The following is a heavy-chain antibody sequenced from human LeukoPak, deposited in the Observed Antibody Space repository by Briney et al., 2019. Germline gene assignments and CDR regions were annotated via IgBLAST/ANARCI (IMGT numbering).Heavy chain of an antibody. V-gene: IGHV3-48*04. J-gene: IGHJ4*02. CDR3: ARDLGDSIDY. CDR2: ISSSSSTI. CDR1: GFTFNSYS. Sequence: HPGGSLRLSCAAFGFTFNSYSMNWVRQAPGKGLEWVSYISSSSSTIYYADSVKGRFTISRDNAKNSLYLQMNSLRAEDAAVYYCARDLGDSIDYWGQGTLVTVSS. D-gene: IGHD2-21*02.